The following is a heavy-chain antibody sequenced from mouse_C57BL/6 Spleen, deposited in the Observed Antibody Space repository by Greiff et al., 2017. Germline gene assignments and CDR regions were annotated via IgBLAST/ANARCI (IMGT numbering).Heavy chain of an antibody. V-gene: IGHV1-81*01. J-gene: IGHJ2*01. D-gene: IGHD2-4*01. CDR2: IYPRSGNT. CDR3: ARWEDYDEGEY. Sequence: QVQLQQSGAELARPGASVKLSCKASGYTFTSYGISWVKQRTGQGLEWIGAIYPRSGNTYYNEKLTGKATLTADKSSSTAYMELRSLTSEDSAVYFCARWEDYDEGEYWGQGITLTVSS. CDR1: GYTFTSYG.